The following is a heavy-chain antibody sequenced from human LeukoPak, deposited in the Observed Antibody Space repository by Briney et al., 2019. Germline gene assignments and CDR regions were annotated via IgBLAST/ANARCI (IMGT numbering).Heavy chain of an antibody. Sequence: GASVKVSCKASGYTFTGYYMHWVRQAPGQGLEWMGWISAYNGNTNYAQKLQGRVTMTTDTSTSTAYMELRSLRSDDTAVYYCARVCLPHAQLRYFDWLLTFRDVKGNLDYWGQGTLVTVSS. CDR1: GYTFTGYY. CDR2: ISAYNGNT. CDR3: ARVCLPHAQLRYFDWLLTFRDVKGNLDY. D-gene: IGHD3-9*01. J-gene: IGHJ4*02. V-gene: IGHV1-18*04.